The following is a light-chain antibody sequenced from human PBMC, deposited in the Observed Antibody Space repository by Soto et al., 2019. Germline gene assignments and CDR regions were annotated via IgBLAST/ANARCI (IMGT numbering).Light chain of an antibody. J-gene: IGLJ1*01. Sequence: QSALTQPASVSGSPGQSITISCTGTSSDVGGYNYVSWYQHHPGKAPKLIISGVSNRPSGVSNRFSGSKSDNTASLTISGRQADDEAEYYCISYTATRHYVFGTGTKLTVL. V-gene: IGLV2-14*01. CDR3: ISYTATRHYV. CDR2: GVS. CDR1: SSDVGGYNY.